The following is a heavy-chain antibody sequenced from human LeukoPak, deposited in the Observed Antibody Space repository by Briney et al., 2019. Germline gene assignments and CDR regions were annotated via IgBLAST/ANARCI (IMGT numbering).Heavy chain of an antibody. Sequence: PGGSLRLSCAASGFTFSSYGMSWVRQAPGKGLEWVSAISGSGGSTYYADSVKGRFTISRDNSKNTLYLQINSLRAEDTAVYYCAKDRQDCGGDCYSYYFDYWGQGTLVTVSS. D-gene: IGHD2-21*02. CDR1: GFTFSSYG. J-gene: IGHJ4*02. CDR2: ISGSGGST. CDR3: AKDRQDCGGDCYSYYFDY. V-gene: IGHV3-23*01.